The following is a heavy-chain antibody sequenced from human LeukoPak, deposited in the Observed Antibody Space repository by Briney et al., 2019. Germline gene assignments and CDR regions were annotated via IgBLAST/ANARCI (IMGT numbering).Heavy chain of an antibody. CDR1: GGSFRGYY. V-gene: IGHV4-34*01. J-gene: IGHJ5*02. CDR2: INHSGST. CDR3: ARLIEYSSSYNWFDP. Sequence: SETLSLTCAVYGGSFRGYYWSWIRQPPGKRLEWIGEINHSGSTNYNPSLKSRVTISVDTSKNQFSLKLSSVTAADTAVYYCARLIEYSSSYNWFDPWGQGTLVTVSS. D-gene: IGHD6-6*01.